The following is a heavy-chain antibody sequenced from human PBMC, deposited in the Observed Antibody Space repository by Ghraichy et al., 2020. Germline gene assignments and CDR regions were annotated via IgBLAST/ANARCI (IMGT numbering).Heavy chain of an antibody. CDR3: AKAYSSSYRIPYYFDY. D-gene: IGHD6-13*01. CDR2: ISGSGGST. CDR1: GFTFSSYA. J-gene: IGHJ4*02. Sequence: GGSRRLSCAASGFTFSSYAMSWVRQAPGKGLEWVSAISGSGGSTYYADSVKGRFTISRDNSKNTLYLQMNSLRAEDTAVYYCAKAYSSSYRIPYYFDYWGQGTLVTVSS. V-gene: IGHV3-23*01.